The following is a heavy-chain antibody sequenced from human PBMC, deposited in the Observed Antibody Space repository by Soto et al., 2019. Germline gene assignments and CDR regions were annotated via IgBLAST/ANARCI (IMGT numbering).Heavy chain of an antibody. J-gene: IGHJ4*02. CDR3: ATTLNYVDTAMVPEPFDY. CDR2: INAGNGNT. CDR1: GYTFTSYA. Sequence: ASVKVSCQASGYTFTSYAVHWVRQAPGQRLEWMGWINAGNGNTKYSQKFQGRVTITRDTSASTAYMELSSLRSEDTAVYYCATTLNYVDTAMVPEPFDYWGQGTLVTVSS. D-gene: IGHD5-18*01. V-gene: IGHV1-3*01.